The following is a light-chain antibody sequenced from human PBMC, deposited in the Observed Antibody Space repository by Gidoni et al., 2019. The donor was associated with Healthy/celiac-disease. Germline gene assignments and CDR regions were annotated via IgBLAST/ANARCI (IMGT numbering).Light chain of an antibody. V-gene: IGKV2-28*01. CDR1: QRLLHSNGYNY. J-gene: IGKJ4*01. Sequence: IVMTQSPLSLPVTSGAPASISCRSSQRLLHSNGYNYLDWYLQKPGQSPQLLIYLGSNRAPGVPDRFSGSGSGTDFTLKISRVEAEDVGVYYCMQARQTPRLTFXGXTKLXIK. CDR2: LGS. CDR3: MQARQTPRLT.